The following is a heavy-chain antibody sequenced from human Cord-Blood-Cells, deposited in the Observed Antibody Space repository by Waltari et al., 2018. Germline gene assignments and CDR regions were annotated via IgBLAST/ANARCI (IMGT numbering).Heavy chain of an antibody. CDR3: ARDSGYDISSGPWWV. Sequence: QVQLVQSGAEVKQPGSSVKVSCKASGGTFSSYGISLVRQATGQGLEWMEGIIPIFGTANYAQKFQGRVTITADKSTSTSYMELSILRSEDTAVYYCARDSGYDISSGPWWVWGQGTTVTVSS. J-gene: IGHJ6*02. V-gene: IGHV1-69*06. D-gene: IGHD5-12*01. CDR1: GGTFSSYG. CDR2: IIPIFGTA.